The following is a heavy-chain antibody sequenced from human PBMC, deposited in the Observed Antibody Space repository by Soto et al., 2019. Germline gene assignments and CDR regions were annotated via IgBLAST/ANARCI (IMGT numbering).Heavy chain of an antibody. V-gene: IGHV5-51*01. Sequence: GESLKISCKGSGYSFTSYWIGWVRQIPGKGLGWMGIIYPGDSATRYSPSFQGQVTISADKSISTAFLQWSSLKASDTAMYYCARAPDDILSGYYPYYYYFFGMDVWGQGTTVTVSS. D-gene: IGHD3-9*01. CDR3: ARAPDDILSGYYPYYYYFFGMDV. CDR2: IYPGDSAT. CDR1: GYSFTSYW. J-gene: IGHJ6*02.